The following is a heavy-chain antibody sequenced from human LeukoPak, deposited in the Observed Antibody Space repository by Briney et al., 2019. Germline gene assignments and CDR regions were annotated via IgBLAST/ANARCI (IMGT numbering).Heavy chain of an antibody. CDR2: IIPIFDTA. CDR1: GGTFSSYA. D-gene: IGHD4-17*01. CDR3: ARTTVTAYYYYYYYMDV. V-gene: IGHV1-69*13. Sequence: ASVKVSCKASGGTFSSYAISWVRQAPGQGLEWMGGIIPIFDTANYAQKFQGRVTITADESTSTAYMELSSLRSEDTAVYYCARTTVTAYYYYYYYMDVWGKGTTVTVSS. J-gene: IGHJ6*03.